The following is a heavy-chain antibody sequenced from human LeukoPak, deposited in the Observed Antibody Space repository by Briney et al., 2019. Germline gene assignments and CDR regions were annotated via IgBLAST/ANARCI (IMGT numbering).Heavy chain of an antibody. V-gene: IGHV3-73*01. Sequence: PGGSLRLSRAASGITFDGSPIHSVRQASGKGLEWVGRIRSKANDYATGYGASVKGRFIISRDDSKNMSYLEMNSLTTEDTAVYFCQAYYYYYMDVWGKGTTVTVSS. CDR2: IRSKANDYAT. CDR3: QAYYYYYMDV. CDR1: GITFDGSP. J-gene: IGHJ6*03.